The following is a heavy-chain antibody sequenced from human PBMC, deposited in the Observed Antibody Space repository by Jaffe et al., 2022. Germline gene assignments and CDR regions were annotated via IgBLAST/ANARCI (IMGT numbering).Heavy chain of an antibody. CDR2: IKSKTDGGTT. CDR1: GFTFSNAW. CDR3: TTDLYCSSTSCYSDYYYMDV. J-gene: IGHJ6*03. D-gene: IGHD2-2*01. Sequence: EVQLVESGGGLVKPGGSLRLSCAASGFTFSNAWMSWVRQAPGKGLEWVGRIKSKTDGGTTDYAAPVKGRFTISRDDSKNTLYLQMNSLKTEDTAVYYCTTDLYCSSTSCYSDYYYMDVWGKGTTVTVSS. V-gene: IGHV3-15*01.